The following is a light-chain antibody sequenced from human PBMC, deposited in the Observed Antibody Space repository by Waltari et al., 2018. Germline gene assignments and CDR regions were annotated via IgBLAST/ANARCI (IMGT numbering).Light chain of an antibody. CDR2: EVS. CDR1: GSDVGNYDL. Sequence: QSALTQSASLSGSPGQSITISCHGTGSDVGNYDLLSWYQHYTAQAPHLIIFEVSKRPAGLSNRFSGSKSGNTALLTISGLRAEDEAQYFCSSYALRNRVIFGGGTNLTVL. CDR3: SSYALRNRVI. J-gene: IGLJ2*01. V-gene: IGLV2-23*02.